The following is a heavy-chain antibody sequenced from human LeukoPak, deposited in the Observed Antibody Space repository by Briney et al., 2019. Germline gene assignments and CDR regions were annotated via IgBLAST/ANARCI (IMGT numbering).Heavy chain of an antibody. Sequence: ASVKVSCKASGYTFTSYGISWVRQAPGQGLEWMGWISAYNGNTNYAQKLQGRVTMTTDTSTSTAYMELRSLRSDDTAVYYCARVFWSGYYKGAFDYWGQGTLVTVSS. D-gene: IGHD3-3*01. CDR1: GYTFTSYG. CDR3: ARVFWSGYYKGAFDY. CDR2: ISAYNGNT. J-gene: IGHJ4*02. V-gene: IGHV1-18*01.